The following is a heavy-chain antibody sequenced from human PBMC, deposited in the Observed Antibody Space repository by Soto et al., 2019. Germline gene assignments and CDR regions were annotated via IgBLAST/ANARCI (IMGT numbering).Heavy chain of an antibody. CDR1: GFPFSSYS. CDR2: ISFDGSYK. Sequence: PGGSLRLSCAASGFPFSSYSMNWVRQAPGKGLEWVAVISFDGSYKYYADSVKGRFTISRDNAKNTLCLQMNSLRAEDTAVYYCPRGYDFWSGYYYPHGMDVWGQGTTVTVSS. J-gene: IGHJ6*02. V-gene: IGHV3-30*03. D-gene: IGHD3-3*01. CDR3: PRGYDFWSGYYYPHGMDV.